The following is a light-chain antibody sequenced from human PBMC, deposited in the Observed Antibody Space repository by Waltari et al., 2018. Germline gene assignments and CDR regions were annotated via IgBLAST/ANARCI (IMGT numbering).Light chain of an antibody. CDR1: QVISSY. Sequence: VIWMTQSPSLLSASTGYRVTISCRMSQVISSYLAWYQQKPGKAPELLIYVAATLKSGVPSRFSGSGSGTDFTLTISCLQSEDFETYYCQQYYSFTPTFGQGTKVEIK. CDR2: VAA. CDR3: QQYYSFTPT. V-gene: IGKV1D-8*01. J-gene: IGKJ1*01.